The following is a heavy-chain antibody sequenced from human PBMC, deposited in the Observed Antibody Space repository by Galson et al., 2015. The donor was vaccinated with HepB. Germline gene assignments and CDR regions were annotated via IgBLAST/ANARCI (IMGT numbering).Heavy chain of an antibody. V-gene: IGHV3-30*18. J-gene: IGHJ6*01. Sequence: SLRLSCAGSAFSFPSSGIHWVRPSPGTVLELISFISYDATNTSSAHSVTRPFPLSSDNSTSPLSLHMHGLRPDDTAVSFCVKDGLYLTSGIHSNGFDGWGQGGTVIVS. D-gene: IGHD3-10*01. CDR3: VKDGLYLTSGIHSNGFDG. CDR1: AFSFPSSG. CDR2: ISYDATNT.